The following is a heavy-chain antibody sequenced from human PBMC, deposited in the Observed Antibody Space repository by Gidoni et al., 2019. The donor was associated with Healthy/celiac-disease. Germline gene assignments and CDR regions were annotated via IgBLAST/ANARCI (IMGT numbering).Heavy chain of an antibody. J-gene: IGHJ3*02. CDR1: GFSLSPSGMR. CDR2: IDWDDDK. CDR3: ARTAYGSGSYSDAFDI. D-gene: IGHD3-10*01. V-gene: IGHV2-70*04. Sequence: QVTLKESGPALVKPTQTLTLTCTFSGFSLSPSGMRVSWIRQPPGKALEWLARIDWDDDKFYSTSLKTRLTISKDTSKNQVVLTMTNMDPVDTATYYCARTAYGSGSYSDAFDIWGQGTMVTVSS.